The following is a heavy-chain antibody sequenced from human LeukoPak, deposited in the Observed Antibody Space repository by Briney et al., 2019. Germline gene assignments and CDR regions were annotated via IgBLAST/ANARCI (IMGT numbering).Heavy chain of an antibody. CDR2: ISAYNGNT. V-gene: IGHV1-18*01. Sequence: ASVKVSCKASGYTFTSYGISWVRQAPGQGLEGMGWISAYNGNTNYAQKLQGRVTMTRDTSTSTVYMDLSSLRSEDTAVYYCARVGVVGSTTSFDFWGQGTLVIVSA. CDR1: GYTFTSYG. CDR3: ARVGVVGSTTSFDF. J-gene: IGHJ4*02. D-gene: IGHD1-26*01.